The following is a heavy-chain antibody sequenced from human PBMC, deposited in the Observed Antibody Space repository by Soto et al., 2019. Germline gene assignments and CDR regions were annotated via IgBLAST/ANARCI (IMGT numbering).Heavy chain of an antibody. CDR1: GGSISSGGYY. Sequence: KTSETLSLTCTVSGGSISSGGYYWSWIRQHPGKGLEWIGYIYYSGSTRYNPSLKSRVTISVDTSKNQFSLKLSSVTAADTAVYYCARYTYYYDSSPYYFDYWRQGPLITVSS. CDR3: ARYTYYYDSSPYYFDY. J-gene: IGHJ4*02. CDR2: IYYSGST. V-gene: IGHV4-31*03. D-gene: IGHD3-22*01.